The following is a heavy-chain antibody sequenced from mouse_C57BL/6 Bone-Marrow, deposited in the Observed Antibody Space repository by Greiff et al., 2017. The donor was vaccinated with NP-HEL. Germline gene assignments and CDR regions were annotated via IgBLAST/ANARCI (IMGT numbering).Heavy chain of an antibody. D-gene: IGHD2-5*01. V-gene: IGHV1-61*01. J-gene: IGHJ2*01. Sequence: VQLQQSGAELVRPGSSVKLSCKASGYTFTSYWMDWVKQRPGQGLEWIGNIYPSDSETHYNQKFKDKATLTVDKSSSTAYMQLSSLTSEDSAVYYCARDDSNYVDYWGQGTTLTVSS. CDR1: GYTFTSYW. CDR2: IYPSDSET. CDR3: ARDDSNYVDY.